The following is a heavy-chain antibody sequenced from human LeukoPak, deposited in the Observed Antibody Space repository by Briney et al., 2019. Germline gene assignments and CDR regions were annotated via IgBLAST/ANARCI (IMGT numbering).Heavy chain of an antibody. CDR2: NYFYYYYT. CDR1: GCNVKEYW. D-gene: IGHD4-23*01. CDR3: GKSRVGGSLHSYDH. J-gene: IGHJ4*02. Sequence: GEALKTSLNGLGCNVKEYWIGLVRQTPGEGLEGVGINYFYYYYTRHSPPFDGQVLIPGDKSTATAYLQCRSLKASDTAIYYCGKSRVGGSLHSYDHWGQGTRVTVST. V-gene: IGHV5-51*01.